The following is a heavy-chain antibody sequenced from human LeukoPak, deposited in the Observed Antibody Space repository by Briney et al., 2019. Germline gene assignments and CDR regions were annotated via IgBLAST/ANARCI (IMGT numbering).Heavy chain of an antibody. J-gene: IGHJ4*02. CDR3: ARDVTDIAVAGVELGY. CDR1: GGTFSSYA. Sequence: ASVKVSCKASGGTFSSYAISWVRQAPGQGLEWMGGIIPIFGTANYAQKFQGRVTITTDESTSTAYMELSSLRSEDTAVYYCARDVTDIAVAGVELGYWGQGTLVTVSS. V-gene: IGHV1-69*05. D-gene: IGHD6-19*01. CDR2: IIPIFGTA.